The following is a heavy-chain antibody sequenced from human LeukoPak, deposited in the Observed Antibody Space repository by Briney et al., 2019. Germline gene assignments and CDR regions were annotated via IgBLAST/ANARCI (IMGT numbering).Heavy chain of an antibody. Sequence: SETLSLTCTVSGGSISSGSYYWRWIRQPAGKGLEWIGRIYTSGSTNYNPSLKSRVTISVDTSKNQFSLKLSSVTAADTAVYYCARAIYGDYYYGEFDYWGQGTLVTVSS. CDR2: IYTSGST. CDR1: GGSISSGSYY. CDR3: ARAIYGDYYYGEFDY. D-gene: IGHD4-17*01. V-gene: IGHV4-61*02. J-gene: IGHJ4*02.